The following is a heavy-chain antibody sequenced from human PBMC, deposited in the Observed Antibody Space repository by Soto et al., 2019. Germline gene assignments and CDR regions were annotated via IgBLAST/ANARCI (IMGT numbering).Heavy chain of an antibody. CDR1: GFTFSDYY. D-gene: IGHD3-10*01. CDR2: ISSSGSTI. V-gene: IGHV3-11*01. Sequence: GGSLRLSCAASGFTFSDYYMSWIRQAPGKGLEWVSYISSSGSTIYYADSVKGRFTISRDNAKNSLYLQMNSLRAEDTAVYYCARSFLMVRGAVHPDYWGQGTLVTVSS. J-gene: IGHJ4*02. CDR3: ARSFLMVRGAVHPDY.